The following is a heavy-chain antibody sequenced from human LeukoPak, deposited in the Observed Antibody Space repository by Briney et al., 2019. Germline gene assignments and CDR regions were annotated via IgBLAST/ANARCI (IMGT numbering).Heavy chain of an antibody. D-gene: IGHD3-22*01. CDR1: GYTLTELS. V-gene: IGHV1-24*01. CDR3: ATFRYYYDSSGYKY. Sequence: GPTVNVSCRVSGYTLTELSTHWARQAPGKGLGWMGGFDAEDCETIYEQKFQGRVTMTEDTSTGTAYMELSSLRSEDTAVYYCATFRYYYDSSGYKYWGQGTLVTVSS. J-gene: IGHJ4*02. CDR2: FDAEDCET.